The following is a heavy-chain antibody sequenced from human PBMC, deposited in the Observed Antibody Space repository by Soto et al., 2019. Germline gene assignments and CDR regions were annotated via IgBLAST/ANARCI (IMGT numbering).Heavy chain of an antibody. CDR3: ARVGGGDGYNYKNWFDP. Sequence: PSENLSLTCTVSGGSISSYYWSWIRHPPGKGLEWIGYIYYSGSTNYNPSLKSRVTISVDTSKNQFSLKLSSVTAADTAVYYCARVGGGDGYNYKNWFDPWGQGTLVTVS. D-gene: IGHD5-12*01. CDR1: GGSISSYY. V-gene: IGHV4-59*01. J-gene: IGHJ5*02. CDR2: IYYSGST.